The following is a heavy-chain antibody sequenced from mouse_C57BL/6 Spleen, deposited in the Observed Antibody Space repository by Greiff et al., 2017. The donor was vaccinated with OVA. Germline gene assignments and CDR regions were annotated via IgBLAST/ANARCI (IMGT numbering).Heavy chain of an antibody. J-gene: IGHJ1*03. D-gene: IGHD1-1*01. CDR1: GYTFTSYW. CDR2: IDPSDSYT. Sequence: VQLQQSGAEPVKPGASVKLSCKASGYTFTSYWMQWVKQRPGQGLEWIGEIDPSDSYTNYNQKFKGKATLTVDTSSSTAYMQLSSLTSEDSAVYYGARGIYYGSSYRYFDVWGTGTTVTVSS. CDR3: ARGIYYGSSYRYFDV. V-gene: IGHV1-50*01.